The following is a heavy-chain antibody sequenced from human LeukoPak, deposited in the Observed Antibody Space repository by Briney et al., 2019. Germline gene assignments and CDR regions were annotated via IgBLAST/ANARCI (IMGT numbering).Heavy chain of an antibody. CDR1: GGSISSYY. CDR2: IYDTGTT. D-gene: IGHD3-10*01. V-gene: IGHV4-59*01. Sequence: SETLSLTCTVSGGSISSYYWSWLRQSPGKGLEWIGYIYDTGTTNYNPSLSNRVTISVDTSRNQFSLKLNSLTAADTAVYYCAREVGSQYYGSGSYSAAHFDHWGQGTLVTVSS. J-gene: IGHJ4*02. CDR3: AREVGSQYYGSGSYSAAHFDH.